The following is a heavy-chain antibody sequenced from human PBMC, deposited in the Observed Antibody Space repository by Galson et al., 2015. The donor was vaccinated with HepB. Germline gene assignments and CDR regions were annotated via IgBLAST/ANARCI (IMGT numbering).Heavy chain of an antibody. CDR2: IKSKNDGGAV. CDR1: GLSLSHAW. CDR3: MTDYSYEGY. J-gene: IGHJ4*02. Sequence: SLRLSCAASGLSLSHAWMNWVRQAPGKGLEWVGRIKSKNDGGAVDYAAPVKGRATISRDESKNTFFLEMSNLKTEDTAVYYCMTDYSYEGYWGQGTLVTVSS. V-gene: IGHV3-15*07. D-gene: IGHD3-22*01.